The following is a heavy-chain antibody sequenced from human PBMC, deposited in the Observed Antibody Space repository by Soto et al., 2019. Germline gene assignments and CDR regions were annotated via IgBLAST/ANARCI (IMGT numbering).Heavy chain of an antibody. V-gene: IGHV3-21*01. CDR2: ISSSNTYI. Sequence: EVQLVESGGGLVKPGGSLRLSCAASGFIFSSYSMNWVRQAPGQGLEWLSSISSSNTYIYYADSLKGRFTISRDNARNSLFLQMDTLRAEDTAVYYCARVLSGTLNGYMDVWGKGTTVTVSS. CDR1: GFIFSSYS. D-gene: IGHD1-1*01. CDR3: ARVLSGTLNGYMDV. J-gene: IGHJ6*03.